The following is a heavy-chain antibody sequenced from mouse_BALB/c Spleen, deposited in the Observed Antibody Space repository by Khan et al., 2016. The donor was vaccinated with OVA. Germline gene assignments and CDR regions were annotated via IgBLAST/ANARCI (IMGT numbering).Heavy chain of an antibody. J-gene: IGHJ1*01. CDR2: INTYTGEP. V-gene: IGHV9-1*02. CDR1: GYTFTNYG. Sequence: QIQLVQSGPELKKPGETVKISCKASGYTFTNYGMNWVKQAPGKGLKWMGWINTYTGEPTYADDFKGRVVFSLETSASTAYLQISNLKNEDMTTXFCARISSYWYSDVWGAGTTVTVSS. CDR3: ARISSYWYSDV.